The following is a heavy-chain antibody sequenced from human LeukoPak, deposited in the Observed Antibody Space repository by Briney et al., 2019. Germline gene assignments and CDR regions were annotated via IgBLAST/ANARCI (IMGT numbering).Heavy chain of an antibody. CDR2: INHSGST. D-gene: IGHD5-24*01. CDR3: ARRARWLQLRAGWQPWYFDL. J-gene: IGHJ2*01. Sequence: PSETLSLTCAVYGGSFSGYYWSWIRQPPGKGLEWIGEINHSGSTNYNPSLKSRVTISVDTSKSQFSLKLSSVTAADTAVYYCARRARWLQLRAGWQPWYFDLWGRGTLVTVSS. CDR1: GGSFSGYY. V-gene: IGHV4-34*01.